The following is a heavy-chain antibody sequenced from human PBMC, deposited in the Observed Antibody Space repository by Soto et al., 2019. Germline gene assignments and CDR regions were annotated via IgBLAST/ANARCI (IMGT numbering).Heavy chain of an antibody. CDR2: ISSSSSYI. J-gene: IGHJ6*02. CDR1: GFTFSSYA. V-gene: IGHV3-21*01. D-gene: IGHD6-13*01. CDR3: ARGVAAGTHSGYYYYGMDV. Sequence: EVQLLESGGGLVQPGGSLRLSCAASGFTFSSYAMNWVRQAPGKGLEWVSSISSSSSYIYYADSVKGRFTISRDNAKNSLYLQMNSLRAEDTAVYYCARGVAAGTHSGYYYYGMDVWGQGTTVTVSS.